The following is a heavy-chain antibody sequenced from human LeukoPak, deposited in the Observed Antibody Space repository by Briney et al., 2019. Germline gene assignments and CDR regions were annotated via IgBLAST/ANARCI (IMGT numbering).Heavy chain of an antibody. CDR2: IYTSGST. CDR1: GGSISSGSYY. CDR3: ARVGGAYYDFWSGYYRGNDWFDP. Sequence: SQTLSLTCTVFGGSISSGSYYWSWIRQPAGKGLEWIGRIYTSGSTNYNPSLKSRVTISVDTSKNQFSLKLSSVTAADTAVYYCARVGGAYYDFWSGYYRGNDWFDPWGQGTLVTVSS. D-gene: IGHD3-3*01. J-gene: IGHJ5*02. V-gene: IGHV4-61*02.